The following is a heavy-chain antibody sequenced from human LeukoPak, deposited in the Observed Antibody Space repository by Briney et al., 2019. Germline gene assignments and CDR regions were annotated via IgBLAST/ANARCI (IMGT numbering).Heavy chain of an antibody. CDR1: GGSFSGYY. CDR2: INHSGST. D-gene: IGHD2-2*01. Sequence: SETLSLTCAVSGGSFSGYYWSWLRQPPGKGLEWIGEINHSGSTNYNPSLKSRVTISVDTSKNQFSLTLNSVTAADTAVYYCARPIVVVPAAMGANAFDIWGQGTMVTVSS. CDR3: ARPIVVVPAAMGANAFDI. J-gene: IGHJ3*02. V-gene: IGHV4-34*01.